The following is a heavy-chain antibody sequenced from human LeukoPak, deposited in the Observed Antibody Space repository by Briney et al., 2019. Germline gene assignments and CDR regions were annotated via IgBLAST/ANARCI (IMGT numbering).Heavy chain of an antibody. CDR1: GFTFSNYA. D-gene: IGHD3-16*02. Sequence: GGSLRLSCAVSGFTFSNYAMNWVRQAPEKGLEWVSTIHGGGDVTYYADSVKGRSTISRDNSRNTLYLQMNSLRAEDTAVYYCAKALSSSFYYFDLGGRGTLVTVSS. J-gene: IGHJ2*01. V-gene: IGHV3-23*01. CDR2: IHGGGDVT. CDR3: AKALSSSFYYFDL.